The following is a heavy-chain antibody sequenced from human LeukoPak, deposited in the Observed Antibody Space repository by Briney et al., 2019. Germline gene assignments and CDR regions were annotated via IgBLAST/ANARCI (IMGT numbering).Heavy chain of an antibody. CDR3: ARGGCSGSTYFDY. J-gene: IGHJ4*02. V-gene: IGHV3-48*03. CDR1: GFTFSSYE. Sequence: GGSLRLSCAASGFTFSSYEMNWVRQAPGKGLEWVSSISSGGSTIYYADSVKGRFTISRDNAKNSLYLQMNSLRAEDTAVYYCARGGCSGSTYFDYWGQGTLVTVSS. CDR2: ISSGGSTI. D-gene: IGHD3-10*02.